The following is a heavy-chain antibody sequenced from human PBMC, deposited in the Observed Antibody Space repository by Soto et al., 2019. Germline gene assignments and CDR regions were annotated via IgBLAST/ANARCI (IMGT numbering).Heavy chain of an antibody. Sequence: ASVKVSCKASGYTFTSYAMHWVRQAPGQRLEWMGWINAGNGNTKYSQKFQGRVTITRDTSASTAYMELSSLRSEDTAVYYCARTPLVGGQWLVTTFDYWGQGTLVTVSS. CDR1: GYTFTSYA. J-gene: IGHJ4*02. CDR3: ARTPLVGGQWLVTTFDY. CDR2: INAGNGNT. D-gene: IGHD6-19*01. V-gene: IGHV1-3*01.